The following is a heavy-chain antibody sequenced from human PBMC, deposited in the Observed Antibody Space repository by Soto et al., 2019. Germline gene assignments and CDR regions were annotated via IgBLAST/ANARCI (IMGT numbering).Heavy chain of an antibody. J-gene: IGHJ4*02. CDR3: ARGSSVYNSAGYAFDS. V-gene: IGHV3-7*01. D-gene: IGHD3-16*01. CDR1: GFTFSSYW. CDR2: IEQDASHK. Sequence: GGTLRLSCAASGFTFSSYWMSWVRQAPGKGLEWVANIEQDASHKFYADSVKGRFTMSRDNAENSLYLQMSSLRAEDTAVYYCARGSSVYNSAGYAFDSWGQGSRGTV.